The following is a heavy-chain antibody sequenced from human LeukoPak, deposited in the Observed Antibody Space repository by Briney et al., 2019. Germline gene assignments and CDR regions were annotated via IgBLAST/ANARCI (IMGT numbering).Heavy chain of an antibody. J-gene: IGHJ5*02. CDR3: ARDGRGSRSSWFDP. CDR1: GGTFNTSP. V-gene: IGHV1-69*13. D-gene: IGHD3-10*01. CDR2: IIPFFGTA. Sequence: SVTVSCKASGGTFNTSPLSWLRQAPGQGPEWMGGIIPFFGTANYAQKFQDRVTITADASSSTAYMELSSLGSDDTAVYYCARDGRGSRSSWFDPWGQGTLVIVSS.